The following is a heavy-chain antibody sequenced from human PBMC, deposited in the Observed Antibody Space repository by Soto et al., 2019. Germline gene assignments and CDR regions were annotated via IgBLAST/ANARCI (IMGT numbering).Heavy chain of an antibody. CDR1: GGTFSSYA. J-gene: IGHJ5*02. CDR2: IIPIFGTA. V-gene: IGHV1-69*06. CDR3: ARVEVAGTWLWFDP. D-gene: IGHD6-19*01. Sequence: SVKVSCKASGGTFSSYAISWVRQAPGQGLEWMGGIIPIFGTANYAQKFQGRVTTTADKSTSTAYMELSSLRSEDTAVYYCARVEVAGTWLWFDPWGQGTLVTVSS.